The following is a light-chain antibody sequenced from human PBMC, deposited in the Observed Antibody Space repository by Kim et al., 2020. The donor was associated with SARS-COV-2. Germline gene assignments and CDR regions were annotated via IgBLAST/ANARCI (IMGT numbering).Light chain of an antibody. J-gene: IGLJ2*01. CDR3: QAWYSTTVV. CDR2: QDS. Sequence: SYELTQPPSVSVSPGQTASITCSGGTLGDKFASWYHQKPGQSPVLVIYQDSKRPSGIPERFSGSKSGNTATLTISGTQAIDEADYYCQAWYSTTVVFGGGTQLTVL. V-gene: IGLV3-1*01. CDR1: TLGDKF.